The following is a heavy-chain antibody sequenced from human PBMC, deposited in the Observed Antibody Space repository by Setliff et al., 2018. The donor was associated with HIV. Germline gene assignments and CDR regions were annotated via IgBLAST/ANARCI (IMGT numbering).Heavy chain of an antibody. V-gene: IGHV1-2*02. J-gene: IGHJ3*02. D-gene: IGHD6-13*01. CDR1: GYTFTDYY. Sequence: ASVKVSCKASGYTFTDYYMHWVRQAPGQGLEWMGWINPKSGDTNYAQKFQGRVNMTRDTSISTTYMELSRLRSDDTAVYYCARDPGYKSTWYGVFDIWGQGTMVTVS. CDR3: ARDPGYKSTWYGVFDI. CDR2: INPKSGDT.